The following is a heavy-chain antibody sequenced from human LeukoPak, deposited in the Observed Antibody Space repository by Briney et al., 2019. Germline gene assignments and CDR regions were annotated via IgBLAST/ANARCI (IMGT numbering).Heavy chain of an antibody. J-gene: IGHJ4*02. CDR3: AREDYDILTGVDY. CDR1: GGSTSSYY. V-gene: IGHV4-59*12. CDR2: IYYSGST. D-gene: IGHD3-9*01. Sequence: PSETLSLTCTVSGGSTSSYYWSWIRQPPREGLGWSGAIYYSGSTYYNPSLKSRVTTSVDTSKNQFSLKLSSVTAADTAVYYCAREDYDILTGVDYWGQGTLVTVSS.